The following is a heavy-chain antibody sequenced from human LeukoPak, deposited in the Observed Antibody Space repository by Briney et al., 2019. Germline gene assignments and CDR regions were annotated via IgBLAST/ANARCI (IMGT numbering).Heavy chain of an antibody. D-gene: IGHD3-22*01. V-gene: IGHV4-39*01. J-gene: IGHJ1*01. Sequence: PSETLSLTCCVSGDSVSRSDSYWDWIRQPPGKGLEWIGTIYHSGRTYYSPSLKSRVTMSVDPSNNLFSLNLRSVTAADTAVYYCARRRYYDGSGYLEWGQGTLLSVSS. CDR2: IYHSGRT. CDR1: GDSVSRSDSY. CDR3: ARRRYYDGSGYLE.